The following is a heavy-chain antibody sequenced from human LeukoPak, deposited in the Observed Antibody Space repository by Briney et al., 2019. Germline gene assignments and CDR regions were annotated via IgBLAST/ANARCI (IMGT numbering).Heavy chain of an antibody. J-gene: IGHJ4*02. V-gene: IGHV1-69*13. CDR1: GGTFSSYA. D-gene: IGHD3-22*01. CDR2: IIPIFGTA. CDR3: ARERDSYDSSGYYPLDY. Sequence: ASVKVSCKASGGTFSSYAISRVRQAPGQGLEWMGGIIPIFGTANYAQKFQGRVTITADESTSTAYMELSSLRSEDTAVYYCARERDSYDSSGYYPLDYWGQGTLVTVSS.